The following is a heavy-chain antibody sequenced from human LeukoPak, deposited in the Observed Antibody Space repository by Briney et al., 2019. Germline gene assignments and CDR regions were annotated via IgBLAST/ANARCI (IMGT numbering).Heavy chain of an antibody. CDR2: ISYDGSNK. V-gene: IGHV3-30*04. Sequence: VGTLRLSCAASGLTSSSYAIHWVRQATGQGLEWVAVISYDGSNKYYADSVKGRFTISRDNSKNTLYLQMNSLRAEDTAVYYCARGVGAHRVHFDYWGQGTLVTVSS. CDR3: ARGVGAHRVHFDY. D-gene: IGHD1-14*01. J-gene: IGHJ4*02. CDR1: GLTSSSYA.